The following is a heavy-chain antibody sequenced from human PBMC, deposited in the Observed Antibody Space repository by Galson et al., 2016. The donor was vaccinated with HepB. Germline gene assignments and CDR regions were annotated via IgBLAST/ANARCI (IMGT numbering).Heavy chain of an antibody. V-gene: IGHV1-18*01. CDR3: ARDPGARNGMNV. J-gene: IGHJ6*02. D-gene: IGHD3-10*01. CDR1: GYTFTSRG. CDR2: ISAYDGHT. Sequence: QSGAEVKKPGASVKVSCKASGYTFTSRGISWVRQAPGQGLEWMGWISAYDGHTSYGQKLQDRLTMTTDTSTSTAYMELRSLRSDDTAVYYCARDPGARNGMNVWGQGTTVTVSS.